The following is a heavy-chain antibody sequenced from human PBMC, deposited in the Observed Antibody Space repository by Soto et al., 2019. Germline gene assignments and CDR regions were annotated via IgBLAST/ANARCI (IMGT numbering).Heavy chain of an antibody. CDR1: GGTFSSYA. V-gene: IGHV1-69*13. CDR2: IIPIFGTA. J-gene: IGHJ6*01. CDR3: ARDHFVLCDLRTVGYAAHYYYYGMDV. D-gene: IGHD5-12*01. Sequence: SVKVSCKASGGTFSSYAISWVRQAPGQGLEWMGGIIPIFGTANYAQKFQGRVTITADESTSTAYMELSSLRSEDTAVYYCARDHFVLCDLRTVGYAAHYYYYGMDVWGQGTTVTVSS.